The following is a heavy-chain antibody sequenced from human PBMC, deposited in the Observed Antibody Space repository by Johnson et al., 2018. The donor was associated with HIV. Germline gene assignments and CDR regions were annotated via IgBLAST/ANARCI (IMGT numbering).Heavy chain of an antibody. CDR2: ISWDGGST. V-gene: IGHV3-43D*03. D-gene: IGHD2-8*02. J-gene: IGHJ3*02. Sequence: VQLVESGGGLVQPGRSLRLSCAASGFTFDDYAMHWVRQAPGKGLEWVSLISWDGGSTYYADSVKGRFTISRDNSKNSLYLQMNSLRAEDTALYYCAKDMRGLVSTGGVVGAFDIWGQGTMVTVSS. CDR1: GFTFDDYA. CDR3: AKDMRGLVSTGGVVGAFDI.